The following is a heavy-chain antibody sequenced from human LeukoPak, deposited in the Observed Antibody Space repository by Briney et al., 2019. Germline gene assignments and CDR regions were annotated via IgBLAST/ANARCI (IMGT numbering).Heavy chain of an antibody. V-gene: IGHV3-30-3*01. CDR1: GFTFSSYA. D-gene: IGHD7-27*01. Sequence: GGSLRLSCAASGFTFSSYAMHWVRQAPGKGLEWVAVISYDGSNKYYADSVKGRFTTSRDNSRNTLYEQMNSLGAEDTAVYYCAREELGMVYFDYWGQGTLVTVSS. CDR3: AREELGMVYFDY. J-gene: IGHJ4*02. CDR2: ISYDGSNK.